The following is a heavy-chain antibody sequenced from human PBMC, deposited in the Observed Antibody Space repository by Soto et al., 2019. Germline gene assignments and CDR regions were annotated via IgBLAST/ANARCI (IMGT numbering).Heavy chain of an antibody. CDR1: GGSISSSSYY. V-gene: IGHV4-39*01. D-gene: IGHD6-19*01. Sequence: QLQLQESGPGLVKPSETLSLTCTVSGGSISSSSYYWGWIRQPPGKGLEWIGSIYYSGSTYYNPSLKSRVTISVDTSKNQFSRKLSSVTAADTAVYYCARHAVHSSGFIDYWGQGTLVTVSS. J-gene: IGHJ4*02. CDR3: ARHAVHSSGFIDY. CDR2: IYYSGST.